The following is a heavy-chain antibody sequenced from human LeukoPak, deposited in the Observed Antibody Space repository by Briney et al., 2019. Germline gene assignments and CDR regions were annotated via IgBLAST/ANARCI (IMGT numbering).Heavy chain of an antibody. CDR1: GFTFSSYA. CDR2: ISGSGGST. V-gene: IGHV3-23*01. Sequence: GGSLRLSCAASGFTFSSYAMSWVRQAPGKGLEWVSAISGSGGSTYYADSVKGRFTISRDNSKNTLYLQMNSLRAEDTAVYYRAKDAFYSGSYRGPPDGFGYFDYWGQGTLVTVSS. D-gene: IGHD1-26*01. CDR3: AKDAFYSGSYRGPPDGFGYFDY. J-gene: IGHJ4*02.